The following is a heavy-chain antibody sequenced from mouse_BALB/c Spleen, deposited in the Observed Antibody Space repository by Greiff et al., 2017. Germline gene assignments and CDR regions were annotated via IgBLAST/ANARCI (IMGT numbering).Heavy chain of an antibody. J-gene: IGHJ4*01. Sequence: VKVVESGPGLVQPSQSLSITCTVSGFSLTSYGVHWVRQSPGKGLEWLGVIWSGGSTDYNAAFISRLSISKDNSKSQVFFKMNSLQANDTAIYYCARRSDYDPMDYWGQGTSVTVSS. CDR3: ARRSDYDPMDY. CDR1: GFSLTSYG. D-gene: IGHD2-4*01. V-gene: IGHV2-2*02. CDR2: IWSGGST.